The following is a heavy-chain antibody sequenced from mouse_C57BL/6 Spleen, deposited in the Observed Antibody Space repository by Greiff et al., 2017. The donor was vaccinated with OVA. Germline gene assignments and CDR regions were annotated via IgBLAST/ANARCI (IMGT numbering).Heavy chain of an antibody. CDR1: GYTFTDYE. CDR3: TRLYGNYNFDY. J-gene: IGHJ2*01. CDR2: IDPESGGT. V-gene: IGHV1-15*01. Sequence: VKLVESGAELVRPGASVTLSCKASGYTFTDYEMHWVKQTPVHGLEWIGAIDPESGGTAYNQKFKGKAILTADKSSSTAYMELRSLTSEDSAVYYCTRLYGNYNFDYWGQGTTLTVSS. D-gene: IGHD2-1*01.